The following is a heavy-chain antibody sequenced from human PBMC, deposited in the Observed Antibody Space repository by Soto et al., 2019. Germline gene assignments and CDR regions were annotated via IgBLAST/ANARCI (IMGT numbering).Heavy chain of an antibody. D-gene: IGHD2-21*01. CDR3: ARSRRLLLNY. J-gene: IGHJ4*02. CDR2: INHSGST. CDR1: GGSFSGYY. Sequence: QVQLQQWGAGLLKPSETLSLTCAVYGGSFSGYYWSWIRQPPGKGLEWIGEINHSGSTNYNPSLKSRVTISVDTSKNQFSLKLSSVTAADTAVYYCARSRRLLLNYWGQGTLVTVSS. V-gene: IGHV4-34*01.